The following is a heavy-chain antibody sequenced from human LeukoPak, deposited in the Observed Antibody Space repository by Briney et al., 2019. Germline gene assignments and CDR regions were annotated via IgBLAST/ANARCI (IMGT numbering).Heavy chain of an antibody. CDR2: ISSSSSYI. Sequence: GGSLRLSCAASGFTFSSYSMNWVRQAPGKGLEWVSSISSSSSYIYYADSVKGRFTISRDNAKNSLYLQMNSLRAEDTAVYYCARDRPRLAMSYDYVWGNYRYPGPYYYYGMDVWGQGTTVTVSS. D-gene: IGHD3-16*02. CDR1: GFTFSSYS. CDR3: ARDRPRLAMSYDYVWGNYRYPGPYYYYGMDV. V-gene: IGHV3-21*01. J-gene: IGHJ6*02.